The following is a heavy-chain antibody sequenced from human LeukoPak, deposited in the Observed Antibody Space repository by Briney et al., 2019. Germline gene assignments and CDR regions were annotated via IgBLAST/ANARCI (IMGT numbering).Heavy chain of an antibody. CDR2: INPNTGGT. CDR3: ASGRLLWFGELLG. CDR1: GYTFTVYY. J-gene: IGHJ4*02. Sequence: ASVKVSCKASGYTFTVYYLHWVRQAPGQRLEWMGWINPNTGGTNSAENFQGRVTMTRDTSISTAYMELSRLRSDDTAVYYCASGRLLWFGELLGWGQGTLVTVSS. D-gene: IGHD3-10*01. V-gene: IGHV1-2*02.